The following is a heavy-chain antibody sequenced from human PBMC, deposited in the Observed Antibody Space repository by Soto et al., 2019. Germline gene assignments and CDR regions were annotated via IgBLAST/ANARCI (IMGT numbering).Heavy chain of an antibody. CDR1: GFTFSSYA. J-gene: IGHJ4*02. Sequence: EVQLVESGGGLVQPGGSPRLSCAASGFTFSSYAMHWVRQAPGKGLEYVSAISSNGDSTYYANSVKGRFTISRDNSKNTLYLQMGSLRAEDMAVYYCAREVVAATFDYWGQGTLVTVSS. CDR3: AREVVAATFDY. V-gene: IGHV3-64*01. D-gene: IGHD2-15*01. CDR2: ISSNGDST.